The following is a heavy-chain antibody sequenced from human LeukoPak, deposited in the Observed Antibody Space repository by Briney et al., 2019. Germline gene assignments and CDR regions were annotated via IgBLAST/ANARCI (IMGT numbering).Heavy chain of an antibody. CDR1: GGSISSYH. CDR2: IYYSGST. D-gene: IGHD6-6*01. V-gene: IGHV4-59*01. Sequence: PSETLSLTCTVSGGSISSYHWSWIRQPPGKGLEWIGYIYYSGSTNYNPSLKSRVTISVDTSKNQFSLKLSSVTAADTAVYYCARTPEYSSSFGDYWGQGTLVTVSS. J-gene: IGHJ4*02. CDR3: ARTPEYSSSFGDY.